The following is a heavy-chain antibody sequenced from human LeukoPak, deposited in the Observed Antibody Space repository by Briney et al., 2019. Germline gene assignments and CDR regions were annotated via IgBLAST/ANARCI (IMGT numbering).Heavy chain of an antibody. V-gene: IGHV3-48*03. D-gene: IGHD6-6*01. J-gene: IGHJ4*02. CDR2: ISSSGSTI. Sequence: GGSLRLSCAASGFTFSSYEMNWVRQAPGKGQEWVSYISSSGSTIYYAASVKGRFTISRDNAKNSLYLQMNSLRAEDTAVYYCARVTPIAAYGYWGQGTLVTVSS. CDR1: GFTFSSYE. CDR3: ARVTPIAAYGY.